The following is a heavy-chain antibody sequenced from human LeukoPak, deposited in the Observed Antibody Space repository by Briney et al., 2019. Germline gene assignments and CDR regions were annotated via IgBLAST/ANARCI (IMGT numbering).Heavy chain of an antibody. Sequence: ASVEVSCKASGYTFTSYYMHWVRQAPGQGLEWMGIINPSGGSTSYAQKFQGRVTMTRDVSTSTVYMELSSLRSEDTAVYYCARATSSGYYGYWGQGTLVTVSS. V-gene: IGHV1-46*01. CDR3: ARATSSGYYGY. CDR1: GYTFTSYY. J-gene: IGHJ4*02. CDR2: INPSGGST. D-gene: IGHD3-22*01.